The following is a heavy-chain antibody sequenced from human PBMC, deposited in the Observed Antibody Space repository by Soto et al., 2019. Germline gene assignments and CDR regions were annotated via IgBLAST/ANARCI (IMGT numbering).Heavy chain of an antibody. CDR3: ARSKSGSYFRY. CDR2: VYYVGST. V-gene: IGHV4-59*01. Sequence: PSETLSLTCTVSGGSISSYYWSWIRQPPGKGLEWIGYVYYVGSTNYNPSLKSRVTISVDTSKNQFSLKLSSVTAADTAVYYCARSKSGSYFRYWGQGTLVTVSS. D-gene: IGHD1-26*01. CDR1: GGSISSYY. J-gene: IGHJ4*02.